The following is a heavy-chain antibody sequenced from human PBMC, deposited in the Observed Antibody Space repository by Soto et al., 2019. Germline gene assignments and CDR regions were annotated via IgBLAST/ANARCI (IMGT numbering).Heavy chain of an antibody. CDR2: ILYDGSNQ. J-gene: IGHJ4*02. CDR3: ASTDILTGYSDY. Sequence: GGSLRLSCEASGFSFSDYAMHWVRQAPGKGLEWVAYILYDGSNQYYPDSVKGRFTISRDNSKNTLYLQMNSLRVEDTGVYYCASTDILTGYSDYWGQGTLVTVSS. V-gene: IGHV3-30*03. CDR1: GFSFSDYA. D-gene: IGHD3-9*01.